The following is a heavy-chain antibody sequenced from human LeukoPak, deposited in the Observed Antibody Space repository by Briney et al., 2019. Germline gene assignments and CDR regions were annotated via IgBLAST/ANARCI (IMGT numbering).Heavy chain of an antibody. CDR1: GFTFSSYA. D-gene: IGHD6-13*01. CDR3: ARVKGGIAAAGNYFDY. J-gene: IGHJ4*02. Sequence: GGSLRLSCAASGFTFSSYAMHWVRQAPGKGLEWVAVISYDGSNKYYADSVKGRFTISRDNVKNSLYLQMNSLRAEDTAVYYCARVKGGIAAAGNYFDYWGQGTLVTVSS. V-gene: IGHV3-30-3*01. CDR2: ISYDGSNK.